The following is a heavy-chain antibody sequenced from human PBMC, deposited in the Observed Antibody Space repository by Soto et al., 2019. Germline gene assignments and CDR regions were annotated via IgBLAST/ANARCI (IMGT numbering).Heavy chain of an antibody. Sequence: ASVKVSCKASGYTFTSYDINWVRQATGQGLEWMGWMNPNSGNTGYAQKFQGRVTMTRNTSISTAYMELSSLRSEDTAVYYCARGYCSGGSCYVGSDYWGQGTLVTVSS. V-gene: IGHV1-8*01. J-gene: IGHJ4*02. CDR2: MNPNSGNT. CDR3: ARGYCSGGSCYVGSDY. D-gene: IGHD2-15*01. CDR1: GYTFTSYD.